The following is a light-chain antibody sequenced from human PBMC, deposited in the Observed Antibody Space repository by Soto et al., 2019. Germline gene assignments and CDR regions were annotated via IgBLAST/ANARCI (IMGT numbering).Light chain of an antibody. CDR3: QQYNSYSRT. V-gene: IGKV1-5*03. Sequence: DIQMTQSPSTLSASVGDRVTITCRASQSISSWLAWYQQQPGKAPNLLIYKASSLESGVPSRFSGSGSGTEFTLTISSLQPDDFATYYCQQYNSYSRTFGGGTKVEIK. CDR1: QSISSW. CDR2: KAS. J-gene: IGKJ4*01.